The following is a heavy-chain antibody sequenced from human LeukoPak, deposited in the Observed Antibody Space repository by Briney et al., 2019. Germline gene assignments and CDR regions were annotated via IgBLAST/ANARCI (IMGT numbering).Heavy chain of an antibody. CDR3: AKDRSIGTYYTFDH. CDR2: ISGSGVMT. V-gene: IGHV3-23*01. J-gene: IGHJ4*02. D-gene: IGHD1-26*01. CDR1: GFTLSSYA. Sequence: GGSLRLSCAASGFTLSSYAMTWVRQAPGKGLEWVATISGSGVMTYYADSVKGRFTVSGDNSKNTLYLQMSSLTAADTAVYYCAKDRSIGTYYTFDHWGQGTLVTVSA.